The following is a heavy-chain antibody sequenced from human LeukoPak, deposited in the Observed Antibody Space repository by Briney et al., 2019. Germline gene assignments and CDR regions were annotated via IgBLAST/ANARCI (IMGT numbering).Heavy chain of an antibody. D-gene: IGHD6-19*01. CDR2: IYYSGST. J-gene: IGHJ4*02. V-gene: IGHV4-59*01. CDR3: ARESPGIAVAGPFDY. Sequence: PSETLSLTCTVSGGSISSYYWSWIRQPPGKGLEWIGYIYYSGSTNYNPSLKSRVTISVDTSKNQFSLKLSSVTAADTAVYYCARESPGIAVAGPFDYWGQGTLVTVSS. CDR1: GGSISSYY.